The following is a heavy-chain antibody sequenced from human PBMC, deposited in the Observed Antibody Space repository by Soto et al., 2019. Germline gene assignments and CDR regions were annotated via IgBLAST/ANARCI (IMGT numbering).Heavy chain of an antibody. Sequence: QVQLVESGGGVVQPGRSLRLSCAASGFTFSRYPMYWVGQAPGKGLEWVAVITYDGNNKYYADSVKGRFTISRDNAKNTLSLQMNNLRPEDTAVYYCAKGVGSYYFDYWGQGTLVTVSS. D-gene: IGHD1-26*01. CDR2: ITYDGNNK. CDR3: AKGVGSYYFDY. V-gene: IGHV3-30-3*01. J-gene: IGHJ4*02. CDR1: GFTFSRYP.